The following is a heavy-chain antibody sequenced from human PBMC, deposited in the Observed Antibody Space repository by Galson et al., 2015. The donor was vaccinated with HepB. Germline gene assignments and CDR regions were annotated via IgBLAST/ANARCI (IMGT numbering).Heavy chain of an antibody. Sequence: SLRLSCATSGFTFSNYAMSWVRQAPGKGLEWVSLISGGGSNTYYADSVKGRFTVSRDNSQNTLYLQMNSLRAEDTAVYYCAKRSSSTSGYFDCWGQGTLVTVSS. CDR3: AKRSSSTSGYFDC. CDR1: GFTFSNYA. CDR2: ISGGGSNT. V-gene: IGHV3-23*01. D-gene: IGHD2-2*01. J-gene: IGHJ4*02.